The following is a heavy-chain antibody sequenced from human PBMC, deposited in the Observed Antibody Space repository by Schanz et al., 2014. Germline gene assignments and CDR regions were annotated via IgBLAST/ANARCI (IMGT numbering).Heavy chain of an antibody. J-gene: IGHJ4*02. V-gene: IGHV1-46*03. CDR1: GYTLSAYS. CDR3: ARDGVDAAAGGNY. Sequence: QVQLVQSGTQVKKPGASVKVSCKASGYTLSAYSLHWVRQAPGQGLEWMGRIIPILGIANYAQKFQGRVTMTRDTSTSTVYMELSSLRSEDTAVYYCARDGVDAAAGGNYWGQGTLVTVSS. CDR2: IIPILGIA. D-gene: IGHD6-13*01.